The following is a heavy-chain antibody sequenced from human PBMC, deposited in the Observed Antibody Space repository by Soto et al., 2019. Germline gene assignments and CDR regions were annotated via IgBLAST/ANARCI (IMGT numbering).Heavy chain of an antibody. CDR1: GASISCFF. J-gene: IGHJ5*02. CDR2: IYATGTT. CDR3: VRDGTKTLRDWFDP. Sequence: SETLSLACTVSGASISCFFWSWIRKSAGKGLEWIGRIYATGTTDYNPSLKSRVMMSVDTSKKQFSLKLRSVTAADTAVYYCVRDGTKTLRDWFDPWGQGISVTVSS. V-gene: IGHV4-4*07. D-gene: IGHD1-1*01.